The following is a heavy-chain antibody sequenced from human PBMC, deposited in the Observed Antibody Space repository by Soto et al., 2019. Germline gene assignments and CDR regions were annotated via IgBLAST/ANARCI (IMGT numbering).Heavy chain of an antibody. CDR3: ARAWVVVTAPDY. V-gene: IGHV1-3*05. CDR2: INAGNGNT. CDR1: GYTFTSYA. Sequence: QVQLVQSGAEEKKPGASVKVSCKASGYTFTSYAMHWVRQAPGQRLEWMGWINAGNGNTKYSQKFQGRVTITMDPSESTAYMELSSLRSEDTAVYYCARAWVVVTAPDYWGQGTLVTVSS. J-gene: IGHJ4*02. D-gene: IGHD2-21*02.